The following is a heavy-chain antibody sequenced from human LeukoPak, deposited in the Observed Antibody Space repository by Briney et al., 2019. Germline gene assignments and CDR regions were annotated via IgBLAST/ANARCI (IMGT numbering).Heavy chain of an antibody. CDR3: AREVAGTLNFDY. CDR2: IYNSGNT. J-gene: IGHJ4*02. CDR1: GGSISSYH. V-gene: IGHV4-59*01. Sequence: SETLSLTCTVSGGSISSYHWTWIRQPPGKGLEWIGYIYNSGNTNYNPSLRSRVTISADTSKNQFSLKLTSVTSADTAIYYCAREVAGTLNFDYWGQGTLVTVSS. D-gene: IGHD6-19*01.